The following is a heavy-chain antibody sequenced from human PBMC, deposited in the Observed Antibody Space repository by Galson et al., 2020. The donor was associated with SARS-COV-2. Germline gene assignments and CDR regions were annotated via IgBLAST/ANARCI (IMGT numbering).Heavy chain of an antibody. Sequence: KIGESLTISCKGSAYKFTRHWISWVRQMPGKGLEWMGRIDPSDSYTNYSPSFQGHVTFSADESISTAYLQWSSLKASDTAMYYCALPLRDGHNLDFDYWGQGTLVTVSS. CDR3: ALPLRDGHNLDFDY. V-gene: IGHV5-10-1*01. J-gene: IGHJ4*02. CDR1: AYKFTRHW. CDR2: IDPSDSYT.